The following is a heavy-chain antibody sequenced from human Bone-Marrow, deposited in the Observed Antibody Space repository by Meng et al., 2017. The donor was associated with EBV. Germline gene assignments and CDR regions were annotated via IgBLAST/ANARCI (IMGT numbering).Heavy chain of an antibody. CDR2: FLPTLGAP. CDR3: ASESGRGYTPDY. CDR1: GGPFRNYA. D-gene: IGHD3-10*01. V-gene: IGHV1-69*01. Sequence: QVQLGQSAAGVKKRGSSVKVSCKPSGGPFRNYAISWVRQAPGQGLEWLGGFLPTLGAPNYAQKFHGRVSITADESTSTHYMDLSSLRSEDTAMYYCASESGRGYTPDYWGQGTLVTVSS. J-gene: IGHJ4*02.